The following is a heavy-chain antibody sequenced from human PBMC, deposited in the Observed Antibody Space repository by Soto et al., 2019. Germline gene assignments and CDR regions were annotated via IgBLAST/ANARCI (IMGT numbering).Heavy chain of an antibody. CDR2: MDYSGST. J-gene: IGHJ6*02. Sequence: QVQLQESGPGLVKPSDTLSLTCAVSGYSISSSNWWGWIRQPPGKGLEWIGYMDYSGSTYYNPSLKSRVTMSVDTSKNQFSLKVTSVTAVDTAVYYCARTVYYSSRSHWDYYGMDVWGQGTTVTVSS. CDR1: GYSISSSNW. CDR3: ARTVYYSSRSHWDYYGMDV. D-gene: IGHD3-10*01. V-gene: IGHV4-28*01.